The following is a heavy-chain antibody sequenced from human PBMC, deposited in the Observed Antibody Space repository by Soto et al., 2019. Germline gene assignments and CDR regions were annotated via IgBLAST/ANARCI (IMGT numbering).Heavy chain of an antibody. CDR1: GGSISSGGYY. J-gene: IGHJ4*02. CDR2: IYYSGST. Sequence: QVQLQESGPGLVKPSQTLSLTCTVSGGSISSGGYYWSWIRQHPGKGLEWIGYIYYSGSTYYNPSLESRVTISVDTSKNQFSLKLSSVTAADTAVYYCARAADYGDYQHHFDYWGQGTLVTVSS. D-gene: IGHD4-17*01. V-gene: IGHV4-31*03. CDR3: ARAADYGDYQHHFDY.